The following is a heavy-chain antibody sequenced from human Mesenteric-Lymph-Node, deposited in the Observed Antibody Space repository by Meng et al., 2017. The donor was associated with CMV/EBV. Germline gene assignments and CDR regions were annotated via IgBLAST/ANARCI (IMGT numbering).Heavy chain of an antibody. CDR1: GFAFSYYG. CDR2: IRSDGSNK. V-gene: IGHV3-30*02. Sequence: GGSLRLSCVTSGFAFSYYGIHWVRQAPGKGLEWVAFIRSDGSNKYYADSVKGRFTISRDNSKNTLYLQMNSLRAEDTAVYYCAKGDYYGSGWDYWGQGTLVTVSS. J-gene: IGHJ4*02. D-gene: IGHD3-10*01. CDR3: AKGDYYGSGWDY.